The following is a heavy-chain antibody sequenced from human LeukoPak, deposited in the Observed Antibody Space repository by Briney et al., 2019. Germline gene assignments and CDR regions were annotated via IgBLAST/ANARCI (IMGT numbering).Heavy chain of an antibody. CDR3: ARLNDYDSSGYYYVADY. CDR2: IYPGDSDT. CDR1: GYSFSTYW. Sequence: GESLKISCKGSGYSFSTYWIGWVRQMPGKGLEWMGIIYPGDSDTRYSPFFQGQVTISADKSISAAYLQWSSLKASDTAMYYCARLNDYDSSGYYYVADYWGQGTLVTVSS. V-gene: IGHV5-51*01. J-gene: IGHJ4*02. D-gene: IGHD3-22*01.